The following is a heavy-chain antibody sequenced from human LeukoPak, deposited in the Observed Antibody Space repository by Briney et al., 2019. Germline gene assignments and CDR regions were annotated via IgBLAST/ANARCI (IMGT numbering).Heavy chain of an antibody. CDR2: IYSGGST. D-gene: IGHD3-3*01. CDR3: AKDYYDIWSGYYFDYYYYMDV. J-gene: IGHJ6*03. Sequence: GGSLRLSCAVSGFIVSSNYMSWVRQAPGKGLEWVSVIYSGGSTYYADSVKGRFTISRDNSKNTLYVQMNSLRAEDTAVYYCAKDYYDIWSGYYFDYYYYMDVWGKGTTVTVSS. V-gene: IGHV3-53*05. CDR1: GFIVSSNY.